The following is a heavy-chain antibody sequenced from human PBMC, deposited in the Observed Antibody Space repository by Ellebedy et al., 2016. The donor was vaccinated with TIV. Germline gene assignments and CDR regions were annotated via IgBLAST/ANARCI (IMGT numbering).Heavy chain of an antibody. J-gene: IGHJ4*02. CDR2: ISAYNGNT. CDR3: ARRQLYMSDY. CDR1: GYNFNSFG. V-gene: IGHV1-18*01. Sequence: AASVKVSCKASGYNFNSFGVSWVRQAPGQGLAWMGWISAYNGNTIYEQKFQGSVTMTRNTSISTAYMELTSLRSEDTAVYFCARRQLYMSDYWGQGTLVTVSS. D-gene: IGHD1-1*01.